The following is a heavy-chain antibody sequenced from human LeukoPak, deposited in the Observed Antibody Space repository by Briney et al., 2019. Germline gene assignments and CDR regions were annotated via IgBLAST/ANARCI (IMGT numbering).Heavy chain of an antibody. D-gene: IGHD4-23*01. J-gene: IGHJ3*02. Sequence: SETLSLTCTVSGGSISSSSYYWGWIRQPPGKGLEWIGSIYYSGSTYYNPSLKSRVTISVDTSKNQFSLKLSSVTAADTAVYYCAGDGKTVVTHAFDIWGQGTMVTVSS. CDR1: GGSISSSSYY. V-gene: IGHV4-39*07. CDR2: IYYSGST. CDR3: AGDGKTVVTHAFDI.